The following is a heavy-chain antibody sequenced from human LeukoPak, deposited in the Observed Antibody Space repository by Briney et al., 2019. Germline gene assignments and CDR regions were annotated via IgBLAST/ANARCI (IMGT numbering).Heavy chain of an antibody. J-gene: IGHJ4*02. D-gene: IGHD6-6*01. V-gene: IGHV3-7*05. CDR3: ARVRGIAARLAYFDY. CDR2: IKQDGSEK. CDR1: GFTFSSHW. Sequence: GGSLRLSCAASGFTFSSHWMIWVRQAPGKGLEWVASIKQDGSEKYYVDSVKGRFTISRDNTKNSLYLQMNSLRAEDTAVYYCARVRGIAARLAYFDYWGQGTLVTVPS.